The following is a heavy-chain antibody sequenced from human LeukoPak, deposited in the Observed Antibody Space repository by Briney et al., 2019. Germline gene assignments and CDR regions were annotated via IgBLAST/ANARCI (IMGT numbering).Heavy chain of an antibody. V-gene: IGHV4-39*01. CDR3: ARRVLGLRPFDY. D-gene: IGHD4-17*01. CDR2: IYYSGST. Sequence: SETLSLTCTVSGGSISSSSYYWGWIRQLPGKGLEWIGSIYYSGSTYYNPSLKSRVTISVDTSKNQFSLKLSSVTAADTAVYYCARRVLGLRPFDYWGQGTLVTVSS. CDR1: GGSISSSSYY. J-gene: IGHJ4*02.